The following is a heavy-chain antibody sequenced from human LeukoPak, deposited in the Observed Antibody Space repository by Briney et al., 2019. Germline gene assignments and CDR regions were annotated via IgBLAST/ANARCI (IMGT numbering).Heavy chain of an antibody. J-gene: IGHJ3*01. D-gene: IGHD5-24*01. CDR1: RSSISSDYF. V-gene: IGHV4-38-2*01. Sequence: PSETLSLTCAVSRSSISSDYFWGWTRQSPGKGLEWIASIHRGGNTYYNLSLKCRVTISMDTSKNHFSLKLTSVTAADTAVYYCARPRETATARDAFDVWGQGTMVTVSS. CDR2: IHRGGNT. CDR3: ARPRETATARDAFDV.